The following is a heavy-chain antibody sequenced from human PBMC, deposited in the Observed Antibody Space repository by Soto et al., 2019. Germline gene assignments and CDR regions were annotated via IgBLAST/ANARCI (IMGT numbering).Heavy chain of an antibody. CDR2: ISYDGSNK. CDR1: GFTFSSYG. D-gene: IGHD6-19*01. J-gene: IGHJ4*02. Sequence: GGSLRLSCAASGFTFSSYGMHWVRQAPGKGLEWVAVISYDGSNKYYADSVKGRFTISRDNSKNTLYLQMNSLRAEDTAVYYCAGTSSGSDYWGQGTLVTVSS. CDR3: AGTSSGSDY. V-gene: IGHV3-30*03.